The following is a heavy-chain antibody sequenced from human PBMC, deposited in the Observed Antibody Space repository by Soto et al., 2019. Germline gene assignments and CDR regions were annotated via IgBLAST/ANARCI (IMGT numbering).Heavy chain of an antibody. CDR3: ARMGNYYYFDY. V-gene: IGHV2-70*04. D-gene: IGHD1-7*01. J-gene: IGHJ4*02. CDR2: IDWDDDK. CDR1: GSSLSARGMR. Sequence: SGAKLVNPAQTLTLTCTSAGSSLSARGMRVNWIRQPPVKALEWLARIDWDDDKFYSTSLKTRLTISKDTSKNQVVLTMTNMDPVDTATYFCARMGNYYYFDYWGQGTLVTVSS.